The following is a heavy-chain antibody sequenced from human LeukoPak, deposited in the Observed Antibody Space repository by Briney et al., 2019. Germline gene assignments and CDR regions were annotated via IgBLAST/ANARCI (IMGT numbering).Heavy chain of an antibody. J-gene: IGHJ4*02. CDR3: ARTRTGRHGYNFHFDY. V-gene: IGHV1-18*01. CDR1: GYTFTSYG. CDR2: ISGYNGNT. Sequence: ASVKVSCKASGYTFTSYGISWVRQAPGKGLEWMGWISGYNGNTNYAQKLQGRVTMTTDTSTSTVYMELRSLRSDDTAVYYCARTRTGRHGYNFHFDYWGQGTLVTVSS. D-gene: IGHD5-24*01.